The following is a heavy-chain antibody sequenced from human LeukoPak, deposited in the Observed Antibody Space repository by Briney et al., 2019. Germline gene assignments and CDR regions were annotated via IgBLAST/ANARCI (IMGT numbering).Heavy chain of an antibody. Sequence: SETLSLTCTVSGGSIRSSSYYWGWIRQPPGKGLEWIGSIYYSGSTYYNPSLKSRVTISVDTSKNQFSLKLSSVTAADTAVYYCASMLRRGWFDPWGQGTLVTVSS. CDR2: IYYSGST. CDR1: GGSIRSSSYY. CDR3: ASMLRRGWFDP. D-gene: IGHD3-10*02. J-gene: IGHJ5*02. V-gene: IGHV4-39*01.